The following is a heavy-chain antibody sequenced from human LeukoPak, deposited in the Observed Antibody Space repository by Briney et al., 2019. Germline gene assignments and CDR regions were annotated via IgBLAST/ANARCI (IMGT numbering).Heavy chain of an antibody. CDR1: GYTFTSYY. Sequence: ASVKVSCKASGYTFTSYYMHWVRQAPGQGLEWMGIINPSGGSTSYAQKFQGRVTMTRDTSTSTVYMELSSLRSEDTAVYYCARAGNGYGDWTWLVEGDYYYGMDVWGQGTTVTVSS. CDR2: INPSGGST. J-gene: IGHJ6*02. D-gene: IGHD4-17*01. V-gene: IGHV1-46*01. CDR3: ARAGNGYGDWTWLVEGDYYYGMDV.